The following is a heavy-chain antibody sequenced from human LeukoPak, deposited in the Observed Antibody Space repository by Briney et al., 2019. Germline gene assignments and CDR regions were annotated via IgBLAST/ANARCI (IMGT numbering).Heavy chain of an antibody. Sequence: SQTLSLTCTVSGGSISNGGYYWSWIRQHPGKGLEWIGYIYYSGSTYYNPSLKSRVTISVDTSKNQFSLKLSSVTAADTAVYYCARETPRLPIVDYWGQGTLVTVSS. V-gene: IGHV4-31*03. J-gene: IGHJ4*02. CDR3: ARETPRLPIVDY. CDR2: IYYSGST. D-gene: IGHD3-16*01. CDR1: GGSISNGGYY.